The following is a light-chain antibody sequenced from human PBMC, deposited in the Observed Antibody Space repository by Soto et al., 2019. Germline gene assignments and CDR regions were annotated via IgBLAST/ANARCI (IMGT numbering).Light chain of an antibody. CDR2: EVS. J-gene: IGLJ1*01. V-gene: IGLV2-14*01. CDR1: SSDVGAYKY. Sequence: QSALTQPASVSGSPGQSITISCSATSSDVGAYKYVSWYQQHPGKAPKLLIYEVSNRPSGVSNRFSGSKSGNTASLTISGLQAEDEADYYCSSYTSTSSYVFGSGTKLTVL. CDR3: SSYTSTSSYV.